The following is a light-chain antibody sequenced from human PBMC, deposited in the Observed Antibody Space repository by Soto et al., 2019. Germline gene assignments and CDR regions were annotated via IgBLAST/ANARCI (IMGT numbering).Light chain of an antibody. CDR2: DAS. CDR3: QQRSNWWIT. J-gene: IGKJ5*01. V-gene: IGKV3-11*01. CDR1: QSVSSY. Sequence: EIVLTKSPATLSLSPGERATLSCRASQSVSSYLAWYQQKPGQAPRLLIYDASNRATGIPARFSGSGSGTDFTLTISSLEPEDFAVYYCQQRSNWWITFGQGTRLEI.